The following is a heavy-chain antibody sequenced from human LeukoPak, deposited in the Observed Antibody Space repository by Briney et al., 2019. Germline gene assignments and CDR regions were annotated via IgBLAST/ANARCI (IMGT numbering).Heavy chain of an antibody. J-gene: IGHJ4*02. CDR2: ISAYNGNT. CDR1: GYXYTSYG. CDR3: TRDRDSGSYYFDY. Sequence: ASVKVSCKASGYXYTSYGINWVRQAPGQGLEWMGWISAYNGNTKYAQQLQGRVTMTTDTSTGTAHMELRSLKTDDTAVYYCTRDRDSGSYYFDYWGQGTLVTVSS. V-gene: IGHV1-18*01. D-gene: IGHD1-26*01.